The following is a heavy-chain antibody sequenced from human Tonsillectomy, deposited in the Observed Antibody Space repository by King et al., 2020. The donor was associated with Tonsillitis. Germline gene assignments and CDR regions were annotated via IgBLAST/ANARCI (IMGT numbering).Heavy chain of an antibody. Sequence: VQLVESGGGLVQPGGSLSICCAASGFSFGSYAMSWVRQASGKGLEGVSGVSGSGGTIYYATSLKGRFTISRDTSKNTLYRQMNSLCAEDTGVYYCAKDSGNNYYDMDGWGQGTTVTVSS. J-gene: IGHJ6*02. CDR1: GFSFGSYA. V-gene: IGHV3-23*04. CDR3: AKDSGNNYYDMDG. CDR2: VSGSGGTI.